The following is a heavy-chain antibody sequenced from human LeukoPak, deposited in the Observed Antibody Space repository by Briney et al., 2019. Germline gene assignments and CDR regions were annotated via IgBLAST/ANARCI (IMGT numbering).Heavy chain of an antibody. Sequence: SETLSLTCTVSGGSISTSNYYWGWIRQPPGKGLEWIGNIFYSGSTYYSPSLKSRVTISLDTSRNQFSLKLNSVTAADTAVYYCARVPLYYYDSSGYPYWGQGTLVTVSS. CDR1: GGSISTSNYY. D-gene: IGHD3-22*01. V-gene: IGHV4-39*07. CDR2: IFYSGST. J-gene: IGHJ4*02. CDR3: ARVPLYYYDSSGYPY.